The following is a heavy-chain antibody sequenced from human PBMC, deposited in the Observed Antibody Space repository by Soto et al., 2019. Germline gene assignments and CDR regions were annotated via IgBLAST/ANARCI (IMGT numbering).Heavy chain of an antibody. J-gene: IGHJ4*02. CDR2: IYYSGST. CDR3: ASAAAAAGGFDY. V-gene: IGHV4-59*01. D-gene: IGHD6-13*01. Sequence: SETLSLTCTVSGGSISSYYWSWIRQPPGKGLEWIGYIYYSGSTNYNPSLKSRVTISVDTSKNQFSLKLSSVTAADTAVYYCASAAAAAGGFDYWGRGTLVTVSS. CDR1: GGSISSYY.